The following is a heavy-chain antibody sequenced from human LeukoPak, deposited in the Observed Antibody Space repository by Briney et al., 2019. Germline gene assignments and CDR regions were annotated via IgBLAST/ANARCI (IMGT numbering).Heavy chain of an antibody. J-gene: IGHJ4*02. D-gene: IGHD1-26*01. CDR3: ARHARVGATPFDY. V-gene: IGHV4-39*01. CDR2: IYYSGST. CDR1: GGSISSSSYY. Sequence: KSSETLSLTCTVSGGSISSSSYYWGWIRQPPGKGLEWIGSIYYSGSTYYNPSLKSRVTISVDTSKNQFSLKLNSVTAADTAVYYCARHARVGATPFDYWGQGTLVTVSS.